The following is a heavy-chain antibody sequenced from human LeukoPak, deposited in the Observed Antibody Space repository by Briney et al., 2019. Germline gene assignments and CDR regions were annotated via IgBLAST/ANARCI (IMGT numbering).Heavy chain of an antibody. V-gene: IGHV3-74*01. D-gene: IGHD1-26*01. Sequence: GGSLRLSCAASGFTFSYYWMHWVRQAPGKGLVWVSRIDSDGNTPTYADSVKGRLTISRDNAKNTLYLQMHSLRVEDAAVYYCVREVSGTYYFDYWGQGTLVTVSS. CDR3: VREVSGTYYFDY. CDR1: GFTFSYYW. J-gene: IGHJ4*02. CDR2: IDSDGNTP.